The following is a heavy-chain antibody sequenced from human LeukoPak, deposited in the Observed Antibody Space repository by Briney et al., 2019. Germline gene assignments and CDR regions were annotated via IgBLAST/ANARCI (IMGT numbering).Heavy chain of an antibody. V-gene: IGHV3-74*01. CDR3: ARGALWFGEFLDY. J-gene: IGHJ4*02. Sequence: GGSLRLSCAASGFTFSSYWMHWVRQAPGKGLVWVSRINSDGSSTSYADSVKGRFTISRDNAKNTLYLQMNSLRAEDTAVYYCARGALWFGEFLDYWGQGTLVTVSS. D-gene: IGHD3-10*01. CDR1: GFTFSSYW. CDR2: INSDGSST.